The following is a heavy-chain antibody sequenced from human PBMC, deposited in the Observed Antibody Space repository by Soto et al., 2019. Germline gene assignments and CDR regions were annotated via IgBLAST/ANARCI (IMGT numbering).Heavy chain of an antibody. CDR1: GFSFDDYA. CDR2: ISWNSNNI. CDR3: ARRPHGDWYFDF. Sequence: EVQLVESGGGLVQPGRSLRLSCAASGFSFDDYAMHWVRQTPGKGLEWVSGISWNSNNIGYADSMKGRFAISRDNAKKSVYLQMNSLRVEDTALYYCARRPHGDWYFDFWGRGNLVTVSS. D-gene: IGHD1-1*01. V-gene: IGHV3-9*01. J-gene: IGHJ2*01.